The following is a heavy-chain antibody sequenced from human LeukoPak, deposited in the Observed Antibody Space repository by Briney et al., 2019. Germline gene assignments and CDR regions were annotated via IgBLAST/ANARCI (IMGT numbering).Heavy chain of an antibody. CDR1: GGSFSGYY. D-gene: IGHD2-2*02. CDR2: INHSGST. Sequence: PSETLSLTCAVYGGSFSGYYWSWIRQPPGKGLEWIGEINHSGSTNYNPSLKSRVTISVGTSKNQFSLKLSSVTAADTAVYYCARTTTGGYCSSTSCHRRGYDYWGQGTLVTVSS. V-gene: IGHV4-34*01. CDR3: ARTTTGGYCSSTSCHRRGYDY. J-gene: IGHJ4*02.